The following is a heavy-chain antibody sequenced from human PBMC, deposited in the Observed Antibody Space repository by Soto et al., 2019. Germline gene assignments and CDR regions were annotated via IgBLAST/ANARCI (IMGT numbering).Heavy chain of an antibody. CDR2: IWYDGSNK. D-gene: IGHD4-17*01. CDR1: GFTFSSYG. CDR3: ARDQYYGDYPYYFDY. Sequence: QVQLVESGGGVVQPGRSLRLSCAASGFTFSSYGMHWVRQAPGKGLEWVAVIWYDGSNKYYADSVKGRFTISRDNSKNTIYLQMNSLRAEDTAVYYCARDQYYGDYPYYFDYCGQGTLVTVSS. J-gene: IGHJ4*02. V-gene: IGHV3-33*01.